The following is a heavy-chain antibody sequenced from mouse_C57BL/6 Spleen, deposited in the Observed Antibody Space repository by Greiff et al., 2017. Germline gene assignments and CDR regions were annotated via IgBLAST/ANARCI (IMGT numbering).Heavy chain of an antibody. CDR1: GYTFTDYN. J-gene: IGHJ3*01. Sequence: EVQLQQSGPELVKPGASVKIPCKASGYTFTDYNMDWVQQSHGKSLEWIGDINPNNGGTIYNQKFKGKATLTVDKSSSTAYMELRSLTSEDTAVYYGARGGLRSFAYWGQGTLVTVSA. CDR2: INPNNGGT. V-gene: IGHV1-18*01. D-gene: IGHD2-4*01. CDR3: ARGGLRSFAY.